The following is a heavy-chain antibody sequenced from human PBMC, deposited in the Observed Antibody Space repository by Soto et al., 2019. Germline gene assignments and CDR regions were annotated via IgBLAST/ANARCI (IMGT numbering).Heavy chain of an antibody. CDR2: MSPKTANT. D-gene: IGHD7-27*01. Sequence: GASVKVPCQASGYAFTIYDINWVRQTAGQGLEWMGWMSPKTANTGYAQKFQGRVTMTRSTSISTAYMELSSLTSEDTAVYYCTGGPPNWGFDSWGQGTPVTSPQ. CDR3: TGGPPNWGFDS. V-gene: IGHV1-8*01. J-gene: IGHJ5*01. CDR1: GYAFTIYD.